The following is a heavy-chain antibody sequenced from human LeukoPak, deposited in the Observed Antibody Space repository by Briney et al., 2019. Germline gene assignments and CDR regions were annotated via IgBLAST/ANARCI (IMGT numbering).Heavy chain of an antibody. CDR2: ISAYNGNT. V-gene: IGHV1-18*04. D-gene: IGHD2-15*01. CDR3: ARDGNLLYWSGGSCYSGYFNY. J-gene: IGHJ4*02. Sequence: ASVKVSCKASGYAFTSYVISWVRQAPGHGLEWMGGISAYNGNTNYAQKLPGRVTMTTDTSTSTANMELRSIRYDDTAVYYCARDGNLLYWSGGSCYSGYFNYWGQGTLVTVSS. CDR1: GYAFTSYV.